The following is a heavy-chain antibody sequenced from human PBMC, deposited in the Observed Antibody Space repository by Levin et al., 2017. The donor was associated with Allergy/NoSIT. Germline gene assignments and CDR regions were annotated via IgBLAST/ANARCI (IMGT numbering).Heavy chain of an antibody. CDR1: GFTFSSYA. D-gene: IGHD4-17*01. V-gene: IGHV3-30-3*01. CDR2: ISYDGSNK. J-gene: IGHJ6*03. CDR3: ARDVSTVTTGSRWYYYMDV. Sequence: GESLKISCAASGFTFSSYAMHWVRQAPGKGLEWVAVISYDGSNKYYADSVKGRFTISRDNSKNTLYLQMNSLRAEDTAVYYCARDVSTVTTGSRWYYYMDVWGKGTTVTVSS.